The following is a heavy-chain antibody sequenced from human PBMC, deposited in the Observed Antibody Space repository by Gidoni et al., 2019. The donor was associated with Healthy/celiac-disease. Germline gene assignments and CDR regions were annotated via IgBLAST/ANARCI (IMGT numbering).Heavy chain of an antibody. V-gene: IGHV5-51*01. D-gene: IGHD2-2*01. CDR1: GYSFTSYW. Sequence: EVQLVQSGAEVKKPGESLKISCTGSGYSFTSYWIGWVRQMPGKGLEWMGIIYPGDSDTRYSPSFQGQVTISADKSISTAYLQWSSLKASDTAMYYCARARVGPPPLSSGYYYMDVWGKGTTVTVSS. CDR2: IYPGDSDT. CDR3: ARARVGPPPLSSGYYYMDV. J-gene: IGHJ6*03.